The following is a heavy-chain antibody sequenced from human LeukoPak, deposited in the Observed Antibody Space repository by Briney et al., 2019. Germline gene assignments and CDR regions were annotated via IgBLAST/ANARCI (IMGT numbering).Heavy chain of an antibody. CDR3: ARVRVSSGHHPWYFDY. D-gene: IGHD3-22*01. V-gene: IGHV4-59*01. J-gene: IGHJ4*02. Sequence: SETLSLTCTVSGGSISSYYWSWIRQAPGKGLEWIGYIYYSWSTDYNPSLKSRVTISVATSKNQFSLKLSSVTAADTAVYYCARVRVSSGHHPWYFDYWGQGTLVTVTS. CDR1: GGSISSYY. CDR2: IYYSWST.